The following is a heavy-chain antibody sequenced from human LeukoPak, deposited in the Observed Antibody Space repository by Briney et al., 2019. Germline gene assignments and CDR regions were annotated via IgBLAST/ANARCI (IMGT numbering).Heavy chain of an antibody. CDR2: IRYDGSNK. CDR3: AKDLEKYSSPGDDY. V-gene: IGHV3-30*02. Sequence: PGGSLRLSCAASGFTFSSYGMHWVRQAPGKGLEWVAFIRYDGSNKYYADSVKGRFTISRDNSKNTLYLQMNSLRAEDTAVYYCAKDLEKYSSPGDDYWGQGTLVTVSS. CDR1: GFTFSSYG. D-gene: IGHD6-6*01. J-gene: IGHJ4*02.